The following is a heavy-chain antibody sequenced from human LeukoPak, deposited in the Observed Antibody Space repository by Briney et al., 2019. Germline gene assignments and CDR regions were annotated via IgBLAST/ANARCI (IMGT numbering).Heavy chain of an antibody. CDR3: VRDRGRASVDY. CDR1: GFTFAGYW. Sequence: GRSLRLSCAASGFTFAGYWIRWVRQAPGKGLEWVANIKQDASEEYYVDSVKGRFTISRDNAKNSLYLQMNSLRAEDTAVYYCVRDRGRASVDYWGQGTLVTVSS. V-gene: IGHV3-7*01. CDR2: IKQDASEE. D-gene: IGHD1-26*01. J-gene: IGHJ4*02.